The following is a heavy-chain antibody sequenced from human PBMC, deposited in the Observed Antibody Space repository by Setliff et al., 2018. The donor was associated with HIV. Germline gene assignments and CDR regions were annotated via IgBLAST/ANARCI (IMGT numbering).Heavy chain of an antibody. CDR3: ARRIYGYNGKGFDY. Sequence: SETLSLTCTVSGSFINSDYWGWIRQPPGKGLEWIGSIYHSATTYYNPSLWGRVTISIDTAKNQFSLKLSSVTAADTAIYYCARRIYGYNGKGFDYWGPGTLVTVSS. CDR1: GSFINSDY. CDR2: IYHSATT. J-gene: IGHJ4*02. V-gene: IGHV4-38-2*02. D-gene: IGHD1-1*01.